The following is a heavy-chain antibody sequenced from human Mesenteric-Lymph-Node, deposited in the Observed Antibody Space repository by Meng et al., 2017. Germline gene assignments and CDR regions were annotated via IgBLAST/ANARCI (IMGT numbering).Heavy chain of an antibody. J-gene: IGHJ6*02. D-gene: IGHD5-24*01. CDR2: IWYDGTKE. Sequence: GESLKISCAASGFRFSSYGFHWVRQGPGKGLEWVALIWYDGTKEYYAESVRGRFTISRDNSKDTVYLQMNSLRAEDTAVYYCARATHRVVRRDGYNLIHYYYGMDVWGQGTTVTVSS. V-gene: IGHV3-33*01. CDR1: GFRFSSYG. CDR3: ARATHRVVRRDGYNLIHYYYGMDV.